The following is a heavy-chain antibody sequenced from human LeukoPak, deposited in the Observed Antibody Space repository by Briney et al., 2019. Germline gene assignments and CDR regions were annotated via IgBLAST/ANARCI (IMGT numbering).Heavy chain of an antibody. Sequence: SQSLSLTWPVAAGSVSSYYCSCVRQPPGEGLGWIGYIYYIGSTNYNPSLKSGATLSVETSKNQCSLKLSSLTAAYTAVYYCARDAGVAGTYYFDYWGQGTLVTVSS. CDR1: AGSVSSYY. D-gene: IGHD6-19*01. CDR2: IYYIGST. V-gene: IGHV4-59*02. J-gene: IGHJ4*02. CDR3: ARDAGVAGTYYFDY.